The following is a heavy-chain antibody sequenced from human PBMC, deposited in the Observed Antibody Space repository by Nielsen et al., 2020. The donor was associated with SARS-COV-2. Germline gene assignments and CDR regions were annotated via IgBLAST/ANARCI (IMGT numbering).Heavy chain of an antibody. CDR3: ARGRGYCSSTSCYAADLNFDY. CDR2: IYYTGST. V-gene: IGHV4-31*02. J-gene: IGHJ4*02. Sequence: WLRQPPGKGLEWIGYIYYTGSTYYNPSLKSRVSISFDTSENQFSLKLSSVTAADTAVYYCARGRGYCSSTSCYAADLNFDYWGQGTLVTVSS. D-gene: IGHD2-2*01.